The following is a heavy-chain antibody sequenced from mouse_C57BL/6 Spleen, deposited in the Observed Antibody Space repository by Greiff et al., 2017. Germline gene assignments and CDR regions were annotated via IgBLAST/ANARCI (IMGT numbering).Heavy chain of an antibody. D-gene: IGHD2-3*01. CDR3: ARGGYDGYFAWFAY. J-gene: IGHJ3*01. CDR2: IDPNSGGT. CDR1: GYTFTSYR. V-gene: IGHV1-72*01. Sequence: VQLQQPGAELVKPGASGKLSCKASGYTFTSYRKHWVEPRPGRGLGWIGRIDPNSGGTKYNEKFKSKATLTVDKPSSTAYMQLSSLTSEDSAVYYCARGGYDGYFAWFAYWGQGTLVTVSA.